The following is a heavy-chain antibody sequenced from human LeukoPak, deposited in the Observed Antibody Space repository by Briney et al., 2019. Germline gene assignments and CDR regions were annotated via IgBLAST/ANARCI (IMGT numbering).Heavy chain of an antibody. CDR3: ARETDSTLSDY. D-gene: IGHD2-2*01. V-gene: IGHV3-48*03. CDR2: ISSTGSTI. CDR1: GFTLSSYE. J-gene: IGHJ4*02. Sequence: GGSLRLSCAASGFTLSSYEMNWVCQAPGKGLEWVSYISSTGSTIYYADSVKGRFTVSRDNAKNSLYLQMSSLRAEDTAVYYCARETDSTLSDYWGQGTLVTVSS.